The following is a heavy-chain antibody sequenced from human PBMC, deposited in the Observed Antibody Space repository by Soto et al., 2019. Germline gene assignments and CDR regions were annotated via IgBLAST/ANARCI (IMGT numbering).Heavy chain of an antibody. Sequence: ASVKVSCKASGYTFTSYGISWVRQAPGQGLEWMGWISAYNGNTNYAQKLQGRVTMTTDTSTSTAYMELGSLRSDDTAVYYCARDDGRSGYYYYYYGMDVWGQGTTVTVSS. CDR2: ISAYNGNT. CDR1: GYTFTSYG. CDR3: ARDDGRSGYYYYYYGMDV. D-gene: IGHD3-3*01. J-gene: IGHJ6*02. V-gene: IGHV1-18*04.